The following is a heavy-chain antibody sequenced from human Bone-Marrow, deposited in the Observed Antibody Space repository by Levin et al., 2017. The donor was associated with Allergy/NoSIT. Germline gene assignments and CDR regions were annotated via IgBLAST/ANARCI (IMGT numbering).Heavy chain of an antibody. CDR1: GFTFSSYA. V-gene: IGHV3-23*01. Sequence: GGSLRLSCAASGFTFSSYAMSWVRQAPGKGLEWVSAISGSGGSTYYADSVKGRFTISRDNSKNTLYLQMNSLRAEDTAVYYCAKEASPPRRGIWGSYHVTPANYFDYWGQGTLVTVSS. D-gene: IGHD3-16*02. J-gene: IGHJ4*02. CDR2: ISGSGGST. CDR3: AKEASPPRRGIWGSYHVTPANYFDY.